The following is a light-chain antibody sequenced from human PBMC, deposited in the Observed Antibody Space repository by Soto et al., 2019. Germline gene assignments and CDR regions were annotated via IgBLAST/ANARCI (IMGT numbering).Light chain of an antibody. J-gene: IGLJ2*01. CDR1: SSNIGSNT. CDR2: TNN. Sequence: QPVLTQPPSASGTPGQRVTISCSGSSSNIGSNTVNWYQQLPGTAPKLLIYTNNQRPSVVPDRFSGSKSGTSASLAISGLQSDDEADYYCSTWDDSLNCVVFGGGTKVTVL. V-gene: IGLV1-44*01. CDR3: STWDDSLNCVV.